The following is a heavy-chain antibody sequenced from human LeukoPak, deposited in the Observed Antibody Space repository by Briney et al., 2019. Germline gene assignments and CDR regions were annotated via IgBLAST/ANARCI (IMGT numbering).Heavy chain of an antibody. Sequence: GSLRLSCAASGFTFSSYAMSWIRQPPGKGLEWIGEINHSGSTNYNPSLKSRVTISVDTSKNQFSLKLSSVTAADTAVYYCATARYNWNLAYFDYWGQGTLVTVSS. CDR1: GFTFSSYA. J-gene: IGHJ4*02. V-gene: IGHV4-34*01. D-gene: IGHD1-7*01. CDR2: INHSGST. CDR3: ATARYNWNLAYFDY.